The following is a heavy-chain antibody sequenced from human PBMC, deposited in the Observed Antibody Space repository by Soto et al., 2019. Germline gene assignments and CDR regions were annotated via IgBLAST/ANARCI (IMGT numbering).Heavy chain of an antibody. D-gene: IGHD6-19*01. Sequence: PSETLSLTCTVSGGSISSSSYYWGWIRQPPGKGLEWIGSIYYSGSTYYNPSLKSRVTISVDTSKNQFSLKLSSVTAADTAVYYCARHITPGSGWYGVGYWFDPWGQGTLVTVSS. CDR3: ARHITPGSGWYGVGYWFDP. CDR2: IYYSGST. V-gene: IGHV4-39*01. CDR1: GGSISSSSYY. J-gene: IGHJ5*02.